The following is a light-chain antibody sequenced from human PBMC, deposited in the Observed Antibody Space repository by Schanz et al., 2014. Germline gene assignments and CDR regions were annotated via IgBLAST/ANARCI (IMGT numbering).Light chain of an antibody. CDR3: QSYDSSLSGSV. CDR1: SRDIGKYNY. J-gene: IGLJ2*01. CDR2: DVT. Sequence: QSALTQPPSASGSPGQSVTISCTGTSRDIGKYNYVSWYQQHPGKAPKLLIYDVTERPSGVPDRFSGSKSGNTASLTVSGLQAEDEAAYYCQSYDSSLSGSVFGGGTKLTVL. V-gene: IGLV2-8*01.